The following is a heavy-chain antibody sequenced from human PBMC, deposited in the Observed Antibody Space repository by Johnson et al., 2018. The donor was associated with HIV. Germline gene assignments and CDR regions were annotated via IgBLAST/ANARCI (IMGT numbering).Heavy chain of an antibody. CDR2: ISWNSGSI. D-gene: IGHD6-6*01. Sequence: VQLVESGGGLVQPGRSLRLSCAASGFTFDDYAMHWVRQAPGKGLEWVSGISWNSGSIGYADSVKGRFTISRDNAKNSLYLQMNSLRAEDTALYYCALGGIAAREEDAFDIWCQGTMVTVSS. V-gene: IGHV3-9*01. CDR3: ALGGIAAREEDAFDI. CDR1: GFTFDDYA. J-gene: IGHJ3*02.